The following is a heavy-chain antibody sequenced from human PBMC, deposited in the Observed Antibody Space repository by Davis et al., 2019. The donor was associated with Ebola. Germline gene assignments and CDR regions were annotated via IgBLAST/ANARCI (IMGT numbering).Heavy chain of an antibody. V-gene: IGHV1-3*01. Sequence: SVNVSCKASVYTFTRYAMHWVRQAPGQRLEWMGWINAGNGNTKYSQKFQGRVTITRDTSASTAYMELSSLRSEDTAVYYCARSSVAWFFAFDIWGQGTMVTVSS. CDR3: ARSSVAWFFAFDI. D-gene: IGHD3-3*01. CDR2: INAGNGNT. CDR1: VYTFTRYA. J-gene: IGHJ3*02.